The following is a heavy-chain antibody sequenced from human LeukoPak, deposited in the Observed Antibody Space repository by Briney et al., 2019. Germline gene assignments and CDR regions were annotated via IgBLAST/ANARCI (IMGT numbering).Heavy chain of an antibody. CDR2: IDQGGSLR. J-gene: IGHJ3*01. CDR3: VRDKGGRSGAIYYDAFDV. V-gene: IGHV3-7*01. D-gene: IGHD1-26*01. Sequence: PGGSLRLSCAASGFTFNTYWMIWVRQAPGKGLEWVANIDQGGSLRYYVDSLKGRFTISRDNAQNSMYLQMDSLRAEDTAVYYCVRDKGGRSGAIYYDAFDVWGQGTKVTVSS. CDR1: GFTFNTYW.